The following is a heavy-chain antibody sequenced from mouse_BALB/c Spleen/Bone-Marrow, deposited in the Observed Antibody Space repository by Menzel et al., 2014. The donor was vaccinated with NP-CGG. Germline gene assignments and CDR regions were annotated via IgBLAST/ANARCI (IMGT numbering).Heavy chain of an antibody. V-gene: IGHV1-4*01. Sequence: QVHVKQSGAELARPGASVKMSCKASGYTFTTYTMHWVKQRPGQGLEWIGYINPSSGYTNYNQKFKDKATLTADKSSSTAYMQLSSLTSEDSAVYFCAKRDIYYGYDGNAMDYRGQGTSVTVSS. J-gene: IGHJ4*01. CDR3: AKRDIYYGYDGNAMDY. CDR2: INPSSGYT. D-gene: IGHD2-2*01. CDR1: GYTFTTYT.